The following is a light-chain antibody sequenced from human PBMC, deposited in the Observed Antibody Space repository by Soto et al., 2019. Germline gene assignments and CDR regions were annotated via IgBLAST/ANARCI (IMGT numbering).Light chain of an antibody. CDR3: QHRSNSGYT. J-gene: IGKJ2*01. CDR2: DAS. CDR1: QSVSSY. Sequence: EIVLTQSPATLSLSPGERATLSCRASQSVSSYLAWYQQKPGQAPRLLIYDASNRATGIPARFSGSGSGTDFTLTISSLEPEDFAVYYCQHRSNSGYTFGQGTKLEIK. V-gene: IGKV3-11*01.